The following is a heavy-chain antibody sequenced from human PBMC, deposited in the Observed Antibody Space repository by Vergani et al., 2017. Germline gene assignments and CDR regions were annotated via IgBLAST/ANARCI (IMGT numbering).Heavy chain of an antibody. CDR2: INHSGST. Sequence: QVQLQQWGAGLLKPSETLSLTCAVYGGSFSGYYWSWIRQPPGKGLEWIWEINHSGSTNYNPSLKSRVTISVDTSKNQFSLKLSSVTAADTAVYYCARGLSNYYGSGSYYGAWGQGTLVTVSS. J-gene: IGHJ5*02. V-gene: IGHV4-34*01. CDR3: ARGLSNYYGSGSYYGA. D-gene: IGHD3-10*01. CDR1: GGSFSGYY.